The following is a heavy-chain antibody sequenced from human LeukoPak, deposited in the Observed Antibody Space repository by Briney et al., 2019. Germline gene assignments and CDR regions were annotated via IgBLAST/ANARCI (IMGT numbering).Heavy chain of an antibody. CDR2: IKQDGSEK. CDR1: GFTFSSYW. CDR3: VGFWSGYPTHAFDI. V-gene: IGHV3-7*01. J-gene: IGHJ3*02. Sequence: GGSLRLSCAASGFTFSSYWMSWVRQAPGKGVEWVVNIKQDGSEKYYVDSVKGRFTISRDNAKNSLYLQMNSLRAEDTAVYYCVGFWSGYPTHAFDIWGQGTMVTVSS. D-gene: IGHD3-3*01.